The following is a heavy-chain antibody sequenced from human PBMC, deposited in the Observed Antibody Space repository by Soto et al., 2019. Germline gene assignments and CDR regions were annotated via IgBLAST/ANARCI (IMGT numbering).Heavy chain of an antibody. J-gene: IGHJ4*02. CDR2: INHSGNT. D-gene: IGHD4-17*01. CDR1: GYSISSGYY. V-gene: IGHV4-38-2*01. CDR3: ARSGDDYGSYIDY. Sequence: PSETLSLTCGVSGYSISSGYYGAWVRQPPGKGPEWIGSINHSGNTYYNPSLKSRVTFSVDTSKNQFSLKLSSVTAADTAVYYCARSGDDYGSYIDYWGQGILVTVSS.